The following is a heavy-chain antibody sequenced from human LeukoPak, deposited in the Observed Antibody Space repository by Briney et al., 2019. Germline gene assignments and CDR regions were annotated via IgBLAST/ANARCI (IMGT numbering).Heavy chain of an antibody. CDR2: ISGSGGST. J-gene: IGHJ3*02. V-gene: IGHV3-23*01. D-gene: IGHD1-26*01. CDR3: ANSYESGSYHSGGAFDI. CDR1: GFTFTRSA. Sequence: GGSLRLSCAASGFTFTRSAMGWVRQAPGKGLEWVSAISGSGGSTYYADSVKGRFTISRDNSKNTLYLQMNSLRAEDTAVYYCANSYESGSYHSGGAFDIWGQGTMVTVSS.